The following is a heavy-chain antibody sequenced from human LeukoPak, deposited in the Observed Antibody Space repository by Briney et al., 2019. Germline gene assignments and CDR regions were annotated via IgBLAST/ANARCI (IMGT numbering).Heavy chain of an antibody. J-gene: IGHJ4*02. V-gene: IGHV4-34*01. CDR1: GGSFSGYY. CDR3: ARRSGSAIDY. D-gene: IGHD6-6*01. CDR2: INHSGST. Sequence: SETLSLTCAVYGGSFSGYYWSWIRQPPGKGLEWIGEINHSGSTNYNPSLKSRVTISVDTSKNQFSLKLSSVTAADTAVYYCARRSGSAIDYWGQGTLVTVSS.